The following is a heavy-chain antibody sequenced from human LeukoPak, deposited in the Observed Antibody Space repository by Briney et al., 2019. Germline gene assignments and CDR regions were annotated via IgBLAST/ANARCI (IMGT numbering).Heavy chain of an antibody. D-gene: IGHD5-18*01. CDR2: INSDGSTT. CDR1: GFTFSSYG. CDR3: ARDYNYAIDY. Sequence: GGSLRLSWVASGFTFSSYGMHWVRQAPGKGLVWASHINSDGSTTNYADSVRGRFTISRDNAKNTVHLQMISLRAEDTAVYYCARDYNYAIDYWGQGTLVTVSS. V-gene: IGHV3-74*01. J-gene: IGHJ4*02.